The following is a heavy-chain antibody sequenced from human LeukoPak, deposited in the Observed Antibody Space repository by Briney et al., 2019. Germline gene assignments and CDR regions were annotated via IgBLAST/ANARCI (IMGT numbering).Heavy chain of an antibody. CDR1: GGSISSYY. V-gene: IGHV4-59*01. J-gene: IGHJ6*03. CDR2: IYYSGST. D-gene: IGHD2-2*01. CDR3: ARGDCSSTICYSPMDV. Sequence: SETLSLTCTVSGGSISSYYWSWIRQPPGKGLEWIGYIYYSGSTNYNPSLKSRVTISVDTSKNQFSLKLSSVTAADTAAYYCARGDCSSTICYSPMDVWGKGTTVTVSS.